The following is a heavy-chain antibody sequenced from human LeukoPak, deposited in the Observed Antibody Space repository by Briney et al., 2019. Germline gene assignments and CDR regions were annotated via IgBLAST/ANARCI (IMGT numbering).Heavy chain of an antibody. CDR2: LSSSGST. Sequence: SETLSLTCTVSGGSISSYYWSWIRQPAGKGLEWIGRLSSSGSTNYNPSLKSRVTISVDTSKNQFSLKLTSVTAADAAVYYCVRARDIAVSWFGDLLSSETYFDYWGQGTLVTVSS. D-gene: IGHD3-10*01. V-gene: IGHV4-4*07. CDR1: GGSISSYY. J-gene: IGHJ4*02. CDR3: VRARDIAVSWFGDLLSSETYFDY.